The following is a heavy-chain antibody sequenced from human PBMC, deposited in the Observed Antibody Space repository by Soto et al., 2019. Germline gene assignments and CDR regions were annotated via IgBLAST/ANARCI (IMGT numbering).Heavy chain of an antibody. CDR1: GYTLTDYY. Sequence: QVQLVQSGAEVRKPGASVKVSCEASGYTLTDYYMHWVRQAPGQGLEWMGWINPSSGGTKYAQKFQGRVTMTRDTSISTAYMELSRLTSDDTAVHYCARDVVVDSGSYFFDFWGQGTLITVSS. V-gene: IGHV1-2*02. D-gene: IGHD2-21*01. CDR3: ARDVVVDSGSYFFDF. CDR2: INPSSGGT. J-gene: IGHJ4*02.